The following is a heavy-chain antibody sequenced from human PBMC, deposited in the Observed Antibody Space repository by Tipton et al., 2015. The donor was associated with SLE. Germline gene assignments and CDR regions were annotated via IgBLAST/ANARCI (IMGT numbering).Heavy chain of an antibody. CDR2: ISPSSSYI. CDR1: GFPFSSYS. J-gene: IGHJ1*01. Sequence: SLRLSCTASGFPFSSYSFNWVRQAPGKGLEWVSSISPSSSYIYYANSVKGRFTVSRDNAKNSLFLQINSLRAEDTAVYFCARDLAVTTPEYFQQWGHGAQLPVCS. CDR3: ARDLAVTTPEYFQQ. D-gene: IGHD4-17*01. V-gene: IGHV3-21*03.